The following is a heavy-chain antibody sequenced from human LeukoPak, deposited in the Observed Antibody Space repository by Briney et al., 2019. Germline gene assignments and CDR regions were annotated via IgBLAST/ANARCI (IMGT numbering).Heavy chain of an antibody. J-gene: IGHJ3*02. CDR3: ARDPYYDFWSDYGTEAFDI. CDR2: IIGSGSYI. D-gene: IGHD3-3*01. CDR1: GITFSKYN. Sequence: GGSLRLSCVASGITFSKYNMNWVRQAPGKGLEWVSSIIGSGSYIYYADSLKGRFTISRDNAKKTLYLQMNSLRVEDKAVYYCARDPYYDFWSDYGTEAFDIWGQGTSVSVSS. V-gene: IGHV3-21*01.